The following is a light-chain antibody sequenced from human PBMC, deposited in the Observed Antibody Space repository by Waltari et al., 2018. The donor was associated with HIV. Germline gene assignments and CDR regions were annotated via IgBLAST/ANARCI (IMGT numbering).Light chain of an antibody. J-gene: IGLJ3*02. V-gene: IGLV1-40*01. CDR2: GDC. CDR3: QSYDTSLSGVV. CDR1: SSNIGTGYE. Sequence: QSVLTQPPSLSGAPGQRVTIPCTRSSSNIGTGYEVPWYQQLPGTAPKLLICGDCNRPSGVPDRFSGSKSGTSASLAITGLQAEDEAVYYCQSYDTSLSGVVFGGGTKLTVL.